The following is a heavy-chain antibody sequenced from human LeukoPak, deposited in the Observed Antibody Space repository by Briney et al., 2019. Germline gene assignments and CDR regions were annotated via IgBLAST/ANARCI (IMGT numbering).Heavy chain of an antibody. CDR3: ARGTCNGGRVFDS. CDR2: IYAGGST. Sequence: PGGSLRLSCAASGFSVSNNFMSWVRQAPGKGLEWVSVIYAGGSTYYADSVKGRFTITRDISKNTVSLQMNSLRAEDTAVYYCARGTCNGGRVFDSWGQGTLVTVSS. V-gene: IGHV3-53*01. J-gene: IGHJ4*02. CDR1: GFSVSNNF. D-gene: IGHD4-23*01.